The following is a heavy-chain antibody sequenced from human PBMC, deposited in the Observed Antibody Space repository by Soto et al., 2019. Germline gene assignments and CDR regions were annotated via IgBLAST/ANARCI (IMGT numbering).Heavy chain of an antibody. J-gene: IGHJ4*02. CDR3: ARGLTGTAPEDY. V-gene: IGHV4-34*01. Sequence: QXXXQXXXAXXXXPXXTLSLICXXXGXXXXXXXXXXXRQPPGKGLEWIGEINHSGSTNYNPSXKSRVTIXXXXXXXXXXXXXSSVTAADTAVYYCARGLTGTAPEDYWGQGTLVTVXS. CDR1: GXXXXXXX. D-gene: IGHD1-20*01. CDR2: INHSGST.